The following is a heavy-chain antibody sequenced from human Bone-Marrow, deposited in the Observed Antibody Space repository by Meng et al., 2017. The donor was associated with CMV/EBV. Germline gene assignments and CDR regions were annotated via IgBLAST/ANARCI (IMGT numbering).Heavy chain of an antibody. J-gene: IGHJ4*02. CDR2: IKSKIDGGTT. Sequence: GESLKISCAASGFTFSNAWMSWVRQAPGKGLEWVGRIKSKIDGGTTDYAAPMKGRFTISRDDLKDTLYLQINSLRIEDTGMYYCATDVVPVTTGQRDFWGQGTRVTGSS. CDR1: GFTFSNAW. CDR3: ATDVVPVTTGQRDF. V-gene: IGHV3-15*01. D-gene: IGHD4-17*01.